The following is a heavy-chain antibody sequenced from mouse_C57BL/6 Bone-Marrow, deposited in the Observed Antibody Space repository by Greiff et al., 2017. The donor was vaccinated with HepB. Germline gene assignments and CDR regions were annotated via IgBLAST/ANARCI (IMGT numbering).Heavy chain of an antibody. D-gene: IGHD1-1*01. CDR1: GFNIKNTY. V-gene: IGHV14-3*01. CDR3: AKGYGISWGFSY. J-gene: IGHJ3*01. CDR2: IDPANGNT. Sequence: EVQLQQSVAELVRPGASVKLSCTASGFNIKNTYMHWVKQRPEQGLEWIGRIDPANGNTKYAPKFQGKATITADTSSNTANLQLSSLTSEDTAIYYCAKGYGISWGFSYCGQGALFTVSA.